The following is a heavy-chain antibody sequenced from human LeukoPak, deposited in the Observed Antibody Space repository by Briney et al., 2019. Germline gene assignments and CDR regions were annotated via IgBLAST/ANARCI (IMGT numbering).Heavy chain of an antibody. CDR3: ARVSRSNYYYMDV. CDR2: IYYSGRT. J-gene: IGHJ6*03. Sequence: PSETPSLTCTVAGGSISSSSYYWGWIRQPPGKGLEWIGSIYYSGRTDYNPSLKIRVTISVDTSKNQFSLKLSSVTAADTAVYYCARVSRSNYYYMDVWGKGTTVTVSS. CDR1: GGSISSSSYY. V-gene: IGHV4-39*07.